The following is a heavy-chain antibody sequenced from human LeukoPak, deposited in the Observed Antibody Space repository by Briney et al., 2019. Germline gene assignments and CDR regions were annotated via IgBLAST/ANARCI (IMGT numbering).Heavy chain of an antibody. D-gene: IGHD4/OR15-4a*01. CDR1: GGTFSSYA. Sequence: ASVKVSCKASGGTFSSYAISWVRQAPGQGLEWMGGIIPIFGTANYAQKFQGRVTITTDESTSTAYMELSSLRSEDTAVYYCAKPLRPWYYFDYWGQGTLVTVSS. J-gene: IGHJ4*02. CDR2: IIPIFGTA. CDR3: AKPLRPWYYFDY. V-gene: IGHV1-69*05.